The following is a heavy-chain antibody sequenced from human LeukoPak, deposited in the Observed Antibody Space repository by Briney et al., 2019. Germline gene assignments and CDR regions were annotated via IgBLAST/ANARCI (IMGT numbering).Heavy chain of an antibody. V-gene: IGHV4-4*09. J-gene: IGHJ5*02. CDR2: IYTSGST. D-gene: IGHD6-13*01. CDR3: ARTANVQQLVLGWFDP. CDR1: GGSISSYY. Sequence: NPSETLSLTCTVSGGSISSYYWSWIRQPPGKGLEWIGYIYTSGSTNYNPSLKSRVTISVDTSKNQFSLKLSSVTAADTAVYYCARTANVQQLVLGWFDPWGQGTLVTVSS.